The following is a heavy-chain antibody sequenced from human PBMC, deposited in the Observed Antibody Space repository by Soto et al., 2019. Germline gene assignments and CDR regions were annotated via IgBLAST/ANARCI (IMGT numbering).Heavy chain of an antibody. Sequence: QVQLVQSGAEVKKPGASVKVSCKASGYTFTSYGISWVRQAPGQGREWMGWISAYNGNTNYAQKLQGRVTMTTDTSTSTAYMELRSLRSDDTAVYYCARGSGCSSTSCYTTLYGMDVWGQGTTVTVSS. CDR3: ARGSGCSSTSCYTTLYGMDV. D-gene: IGHD2-2*02. CDR2: ISAYNGNT. CDR1: GYTFTSYG. V-gene: IGHV1-18*01. J-gene: IGHJ6*02.